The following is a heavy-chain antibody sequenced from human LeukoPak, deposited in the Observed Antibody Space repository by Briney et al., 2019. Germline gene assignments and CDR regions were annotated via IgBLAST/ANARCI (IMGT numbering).Heavy chain of an antibody. CDR2: ISGSGGST. CDR1: GFTFSSYA. Sequence: PGGSLRLSCAASGFTFSSYAMSWVRQAPGKGLEWVSAISGSGGSTYYADSVKGRFTISRDNSKNTLYLQMNSLRAEDTAVYYCAKDRGEVVPAAILDYWGQGTLVTVAS. CDR3: AKDRGEVVPAAILDY. D-gene: IGHD2-2*01. V-gene: IGHV3-23*01. J-gene: IGHJ4*02.